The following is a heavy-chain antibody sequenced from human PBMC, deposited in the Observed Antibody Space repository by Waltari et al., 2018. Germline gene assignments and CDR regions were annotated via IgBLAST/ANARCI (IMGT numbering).Heavy chain of an antibody. CDR3: ARQGSGAMVTYYFDY. V-gene: IGHV4-39*01. CDR2: ICYSGST. J-gene: IGHJ4*02. CDR1: GGSISSSSYY. Sequence: QLQLQESGPGLVKPSETLSLTCTVSGGSISSSSYYWGWIRQPPGKGLEWIGSICYSGSTYYNPALKSRGTISVDTSKNQFSLKLSSVTAADTAVYYCARQGSGAMVTYYFDYWGQGTLVTVSS. D-gene: IGHD5-18*01.